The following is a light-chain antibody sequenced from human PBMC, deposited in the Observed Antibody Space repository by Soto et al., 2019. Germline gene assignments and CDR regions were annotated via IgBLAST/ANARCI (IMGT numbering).Light chain of an antibody. CDR1: SSDVGGYKF. CDR2: EVS. V-gene: IGLV2-14*01. J-gene: IGLJ1*01. Sequence: QSVLTQPASVSGSPGQSITISCTGTSSDVGGYKFVSWYQHHPGKAPKLMIYEVSNRPPGDPNRFSGSKSGNKASLTISGFQAEDEADYYSSSQATSSPYVFRTGTKVTVL. CDR3: SSQATSSPYV.